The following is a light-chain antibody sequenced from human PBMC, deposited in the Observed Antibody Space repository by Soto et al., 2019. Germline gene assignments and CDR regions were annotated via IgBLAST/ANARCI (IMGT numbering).Light chain of an antibody. CDR1: QSVLYSSNNKNY. CDR2: WAS. CDR3: QQYDSTPWT. J-gene: IGKJ1*01. V-gene: IGKV4-1*01. Sequence: DIVMTQSPDSLAVSLGERATINCKSSQSVLYSSNNKNYLAWYQQKPGQPPKLLIYWASTRESGVPDRFSGSGSGTDFPLTISSLQAEDVAFYYCQQYDSTPWTFGQGTKVEIK.